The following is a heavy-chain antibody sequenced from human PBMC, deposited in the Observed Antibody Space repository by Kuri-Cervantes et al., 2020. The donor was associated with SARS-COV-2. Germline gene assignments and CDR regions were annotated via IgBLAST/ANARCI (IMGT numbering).Heavy chain of an antibody. Sequence: GSLRLSCTVSGGSISSSSYYWGWIRQPPGKGLEWIGSIYYSGSTYYSPSLKSRVTISVDTSKNQFSLKLSSVTAADTAVYYCARTSGYYSDYFDYWGQGTLVTVSS. CDR2: IYYSGST. CDR1: GGSISSSSYY. D-gene: IGHD3-22*01. J-gene: IGHJ4*02. V-gene: IGHV4-39*01. CDR3: ARTSGYYSDYFDY.